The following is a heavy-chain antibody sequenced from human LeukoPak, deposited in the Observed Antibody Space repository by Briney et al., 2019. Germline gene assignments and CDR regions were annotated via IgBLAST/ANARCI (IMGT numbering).Heavy chain of an antibody. CDR3: ARNRDGYNSFDY. D-gene: IGHD5-24*01. CDR1: GGSISSGGYY. V-gene: IGHV4-30-2*01. CDR2: IYHSGST. J-gene: IGHJ4*02. Sequence: SQTLSLTCTVSGGSISSGGYYWSWIRQPPGKGLEWIGYIYHSGSTYYNPSLKSRVTISVDRSKNQFSLKLSSVTAADTAVYYCARNRDGYNSFDYWGQGTLVTVSS.